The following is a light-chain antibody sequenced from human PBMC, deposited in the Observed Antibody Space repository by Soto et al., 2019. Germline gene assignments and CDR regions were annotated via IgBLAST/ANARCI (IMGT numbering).Light chain of an antibody. Sequence: EIVLTQSPVTLSLSPGERATLSCRASQSISSYLAWYQQKPGQTPRLLMYDASNRATGIPARFSGSGSGTDFTLTISSLEPEDFAVYYCQLRTNWLYTFGQGTKLEI. J-gene: IGKJ2*01. V-gene: IGKV3-11*01. CDR3: QLRTNWLYT. CDR2: DAS. CDR1: QSISSY.